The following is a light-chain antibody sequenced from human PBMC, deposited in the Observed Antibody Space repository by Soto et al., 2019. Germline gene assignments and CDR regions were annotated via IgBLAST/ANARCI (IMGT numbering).Light chain of an antibody. V-gene: IGKV3-20*01. Sequence: EIGLTQSPGTLSLSPGERATLSCRASHSVSSSYLAWYHQKPGQAPRLLIYGASSRATGIPARFSGSGSGTDFTLTISRLEPEDFAVYYCQQYGSSPPITFGQGTRLEIK. CDR1: HSVSSSY. J-gene: IGKJ5*01. CDR3: QQYGSSPPIT. CDR2: GAS.